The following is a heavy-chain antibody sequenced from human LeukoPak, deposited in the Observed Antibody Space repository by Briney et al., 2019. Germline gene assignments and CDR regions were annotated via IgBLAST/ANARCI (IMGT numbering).Heavy chain of an antibody. D-gene: IGHD6-19*01. J-gene: IGHJ4*02. Sequence: GRSLRLSCAASGFTFSSYSMNWVRQAPGKGLEWVTFIRYDGSNKYYADSVKGRFTIPRDNSKNTLYLQMNSLRAEDTAVYYCARDRDSSGSPPNFDYWGQGTLVTVSS. CDR2: IRYDGSNK. CDR3: ARDRDSSGSPPNFDY. CDR1: GFTFSSYS. V-gene: IGHV3-30*02.